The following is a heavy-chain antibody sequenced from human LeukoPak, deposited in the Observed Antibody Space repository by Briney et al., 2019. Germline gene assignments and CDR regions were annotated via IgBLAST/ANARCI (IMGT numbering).Heavy chain of an antibody. D-gene: IGHD6-19*01. J-gene: IGHJ3*02. CDR3: AKDRSSGWYDQQRAFDI. V-gene: IGHV3-23*01. CDR1: GFTFSSYA. CDR2: ISGSGGST. Sequence: GGSLRLSCAASGFTFSSYAMSWVRQAPGKGLEWVSAISGSGGSTYYADSVKGRFTISRDNSKNTLYLQMNSLRAEDTAVYYCAKDRSSGWYDQQRAFDIWGQGTMVTVSS.